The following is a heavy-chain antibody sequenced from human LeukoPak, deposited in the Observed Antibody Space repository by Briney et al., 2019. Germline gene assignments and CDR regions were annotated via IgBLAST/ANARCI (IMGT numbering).Heavy chain of an antibody. CDR3: ASADYGDYDRYFDN. V-gene: IGHV4-38-2*02. CDR1: GYSISFGYY. J-gene: IGHJ4*02. D-gene: IGHD4-17*01. CDR2: IYFSGST. Sequence: SETLSLTCTVSGYSISFGYYWAWSRQPPGKGLEWIGSIYFSGSTYYNPALKRRITISVDTSKNQFSLKLSSVTAADTAVYFCASADYGDYDRYFDNWGQGILVTVSS.